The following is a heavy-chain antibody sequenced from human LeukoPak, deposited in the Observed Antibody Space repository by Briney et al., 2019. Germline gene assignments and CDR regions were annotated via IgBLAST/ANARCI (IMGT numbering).Heavy chain of an antibody. Sequence: PSETLSLTCSVSGGSISSSSYYWGWIRQPPGKGLEWIGSIYYSGSTYYNPSLKSRVTISVDTSKNQFSLKLSSVTAADTAVYYCARVAAHAPLSYYYYYMDVWGKGTTVTVSS. J-gene: IGHJ6*03. V-gene: IGHV4-39*07. CDR1: GGSISSSSYY. CDR3: ARVAAHAPLSYYYYYMDV. D-gene: IGHD6-13*01. CDR2: IYYSGST.